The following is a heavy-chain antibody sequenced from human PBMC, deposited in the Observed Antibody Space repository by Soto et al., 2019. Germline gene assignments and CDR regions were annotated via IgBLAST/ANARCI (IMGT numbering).Heavy chain of an antibody. CDR1: GGAFNGYY. J-gene: IGHJ3*02. CDR2: INHSGST. CDR3: ARRQIVATTYAFDI. Sequence: SGTPSLPCPFFGGAFNGYYWGWIPPPPGKGLEWIGEINHSGSTNYNPSLKSRVTISVDTSKNQFSLKLSSVTAADTAVYYCARRQIVATTYAFDIWGQGTMVTVSS. V-gene: IGHV4-34*01. D-gene: IGHD5-12*01.